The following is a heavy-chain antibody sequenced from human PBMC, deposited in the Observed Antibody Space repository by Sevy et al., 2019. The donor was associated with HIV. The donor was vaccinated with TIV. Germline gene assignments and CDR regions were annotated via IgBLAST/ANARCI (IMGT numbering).Heavy chain of an antibody. V-gene: IGHV3-21*01. J-gene: IGHJ6*02. CDR3: ARINCTNGVCFQGYYYYAMDV. D-gene: IGHD2-8*01. CDR2: ISTESTYI. CDR1: GFTFRSYS. Sequence: GGSLRLSCAASGFTFRSYSMNWVRQAPGKGLEWISSISTESTYIYYADSLKGRFTMSRDNAKNSLFLQMNSLRAEDTAVYYCARINCTNGVCFQGYYYYAMDVWGQGTTVTVSS.